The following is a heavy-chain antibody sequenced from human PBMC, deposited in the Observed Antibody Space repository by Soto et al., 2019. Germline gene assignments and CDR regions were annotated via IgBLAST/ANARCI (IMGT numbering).Heavy chain of an antibody. CDR1: GFTFSTYA. V-gene: IGHV3-23*01. J-gene: IGHJ3*02. CDR3: AKDRMSYNSVWDPFDI. Sequence: LSLSFAASGFTFSTYAMSLVRQAPWKGLEWVSAIGGGGDDRYYADSVTGRFTISRDNSKSMLFLQMNSLRAEDTAVYYCAKDRMSYNSVWDPFDIWGQGTLVTVSS. CDR2: IGGGGDDR. D-gene: IGHD3-10*01.